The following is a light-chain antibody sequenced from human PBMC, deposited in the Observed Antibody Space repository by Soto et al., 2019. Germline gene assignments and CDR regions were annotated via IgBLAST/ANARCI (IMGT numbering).Light chain of an antibody. CDR3: QQSYTPPFT. Sequence: DIQMTQSPSSLSASVADRVTISCRASQSIVGYLNWYQQTPGKAPKLLIYAASSLRSGVPSRFSGSGSGTAFNFTISSLQPEDFGTYYCQQSYTPPFTFGPGTHVDI. J-gene: IGKJ3*01. V-gene: IGKV1-39*01. CDR1: QSIVGY. CDR2: AAS.